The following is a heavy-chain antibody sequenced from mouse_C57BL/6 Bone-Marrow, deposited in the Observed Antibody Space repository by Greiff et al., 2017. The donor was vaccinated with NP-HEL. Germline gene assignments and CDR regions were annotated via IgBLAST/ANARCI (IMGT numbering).Heavy chain of an antibody. D-gene: IGHD2-3*01. CDR2: IHPNSGST. V-gene: IGHV1-64*01. CDR1: GYTFTSYW. CDR3: ADGYYQYYYAMDY. J-gene: IGHJ4*01. Sequence: VKLQQPGAELVKPGASVKLSCKASGYTFTSYWMHWVKQRPGQGLEWIGMIHPNSGSTNYNEKFKSKATLTVDKSSSTAYMQLSSLTSEDSAVYYCADGYYQYYYAMDYWGQGTSVTVSS.